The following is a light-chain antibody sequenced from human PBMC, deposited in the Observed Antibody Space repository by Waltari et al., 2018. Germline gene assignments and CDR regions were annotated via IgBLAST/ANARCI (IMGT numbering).Light chain of an antibody. V-gene: IGKV2-30*02. CDR1: QSLVHSVGNTY. J-gene: IGKJ4*01. Sequence: DVVLTQSPLSLPVTLGQPASISCKSSQSLVHSVGNTYLAWFHQRPAQSPRRLVYKVSNRESGVPDRFSASGSGTDFTLKISRVEAEDVGVYYCMQGTHWPLTFGGGTKVEMK. CDR2: KVS. CDR3: MQGTHWPLT.